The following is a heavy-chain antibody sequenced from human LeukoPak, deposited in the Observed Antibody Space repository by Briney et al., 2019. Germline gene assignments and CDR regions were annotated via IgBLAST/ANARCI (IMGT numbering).Heavy chain of an antibody. CDR2: INPSGTST. J-gene: IGHJ4*02. Sequence: ASVKVSCTASGYTFTIYYTHWVRQAPGQGLEWMGIINPSGTSTSYPQNFQGRVTMTRDTSTSTVYMELSSLTSDDTAVYYCVRGASDTRGYYYVLDYWGQGTLVTVSS. D-gene: IGHD3-22*01. V-gene: IGHV1-46*01. CDR3: VRGASDTRGYYYVLDY. CDR1: GYTFTIYY.